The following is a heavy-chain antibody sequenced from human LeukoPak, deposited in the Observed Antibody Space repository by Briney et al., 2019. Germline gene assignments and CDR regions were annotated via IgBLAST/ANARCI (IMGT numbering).Heavy chain of an antibody. J-gene: IGHJ6*03. Sequence: GGSLRLSCAASGFTFSSYAISWVRQAPGKGLEWVSAISGSGGSTYYADSVKGRFTISRDNSKNTLYLQMNSLRAEDTAVYYCAKDLLWFGGTGGMDVWGKGTTVTVSS. CDR1: GFTFSSYA. CDR2: ISGSGGST. V-gene: IGHV3-23*01. CDR3: AKDLLWFGGTGGMDV. D-gene: IGHD3-10*01.